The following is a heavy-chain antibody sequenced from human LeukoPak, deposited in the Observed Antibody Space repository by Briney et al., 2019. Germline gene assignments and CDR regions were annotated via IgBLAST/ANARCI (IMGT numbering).Heavy chain of an antibody. V-gene: IGHV1-69*05. CDR2: IIPIFGTA. Sequence: ASVKVSCKASGGTFSSYAISWVRQAPGQGLEWMGGIIPIFGTASYAQKFQGRVTITRDTSASTAYMELSSLRSEDTAVYYCARDSAPVDSSGWYGYFDYWGQGTLVTVSS. D-gene: IGHD6-19*01. CDR3: ARDSAPVDSSGWYGYFDY. J-gene: IGHJ4*02. CDR1: GGTFSSYA.